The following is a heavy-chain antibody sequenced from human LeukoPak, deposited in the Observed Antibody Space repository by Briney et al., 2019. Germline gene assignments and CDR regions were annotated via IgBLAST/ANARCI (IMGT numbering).Heavy chain of an antibody. CDR3: ARATQLSFVGGWLIARGHDY. V-gene: IGHV3-64*01. CDR2: ITTKRVGT. J-gene: IGHJ4*02. Sequence: GGSLRLSCAASGFTFSIYAMHCVRQAPGKGLEYVSGITTKRVGTYYANSVKGKFTISRDNSKNTLFLQMGSLSPEDMAVSYCARATQLSFVGGWLIARGHDYWGQGTMVTVSS. D-gene: IGHD6-19*01. CDR1: GFTFSIYA.